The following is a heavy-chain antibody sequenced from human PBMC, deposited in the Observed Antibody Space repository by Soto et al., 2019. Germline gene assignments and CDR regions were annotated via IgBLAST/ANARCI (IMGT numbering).Heavy chain of an antibody. CDR1: GFTFSSYG. CDR3: AKDMKRRYCSSTSCYMLGDYYYYGMDV. V-gene: IGHV3-9*01. CDR2: ISWNSGSI. Sequence: CASSGFTFSSYGMHWVRQAPGKGLEWVSGISWNSGSIGYADSVKGRFTISRDNAKNSLYLQMNSLRAEDTALYYCAKDMKRRYCSSTSCYMLGDYYYYGMDVWGQGTTVTVSS. J-gene: IGHJ6*02. D-gene: IGHD2-2*02.